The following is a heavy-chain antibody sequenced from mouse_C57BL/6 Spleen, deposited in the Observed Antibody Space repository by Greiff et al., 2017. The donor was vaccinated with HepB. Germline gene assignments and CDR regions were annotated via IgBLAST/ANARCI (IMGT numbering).Heavy chain of an antibody. J-gene: IGHJ4*01. D-gene: IGHD6-2*01. CDR1: GYTFTDYY. CDR3: ARSLLPLTMDY. Sequence: VQLQQSGPVLVKPGASVKMSCKASGYTFTDYYMNWVKQSHGKSLEWIGVINPYNGGTSYNQKFKGKATLTVDKSSSTAYMELNSLTSEDSAVYYCARSLLPLTMDYWGQGTSVTVSS. CDR2: INPYNGGT. V-gene: IGHV1-19*01.